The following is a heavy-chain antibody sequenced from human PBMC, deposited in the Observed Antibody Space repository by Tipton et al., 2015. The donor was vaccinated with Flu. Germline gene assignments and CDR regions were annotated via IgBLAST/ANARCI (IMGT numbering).Heavy chain of an antibody. Sequence: SLRLSCEASGFIFSTYAMNWVRQPPGKGLEWVSHISPSGHTIYYADPVRGRFTISRDNAKNSLYLQMNNLRAADTAVYYCARGFIRLCDFWGQGTQVTVSS. CDR2: ISPSGHTI. CDR1: GFIFSTYA. CDR3: ARGFIRLCDF. D-gene: IGHD3-16*01. J-gene: IGHJ4*02. V-gene: IGHV3-48*03.